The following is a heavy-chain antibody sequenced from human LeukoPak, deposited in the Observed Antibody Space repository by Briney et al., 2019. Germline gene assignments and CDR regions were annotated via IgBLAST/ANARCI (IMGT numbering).Heavy chain of an antibody. Sequence: ASVKVSCKASGYTFTGYYMRWVRQAPGQGLEWMGWINPNSGGTNYAQKFQGRVTMTRDTSISTAYMELSRLRSDDTAVYYCARDRRISRVAAAGYYCYYYGMDVWGQGTTVTVSS. D-gene: IGHD6-13*01. V-gene: IGHV1-2*02. CDR3: ARDRRISRVAAAGYYCYYYGMDV. CDR2: INPNSGGT. CDR1: GYTFTGYY. J-gene: IGHJ6*02.